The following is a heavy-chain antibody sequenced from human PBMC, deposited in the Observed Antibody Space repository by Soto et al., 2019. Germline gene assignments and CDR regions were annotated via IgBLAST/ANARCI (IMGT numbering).Heavy chain of an antibody. Sequence: SETLSLTCTVSGGSISSYYWSWIRQPAGKGLEWIGRIYTSGSTNYNPSLKSRVTMSVDTSKNQFSLKLSSVTAADTAVYYCARRSYNWNYPARGPDYGMDVWGQGTTVTVSS. CDR1: GGSISSYY. V-gene: IGHV4-4*07. J-gene: IGHJ6*02. CDR2: IYTSGST. D-gene: IGHD1-7*01. CDR3: ARRSYNWNYPARGPDYGMDV.